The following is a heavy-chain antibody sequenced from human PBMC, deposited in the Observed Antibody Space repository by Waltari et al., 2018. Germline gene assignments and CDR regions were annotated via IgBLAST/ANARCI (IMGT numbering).Heavy chain of an antibody. J-gene: IGHJ4*02. D-gene: IGHD3-10*01. CDR1: GGSISSSSYY. CDR2: IYYSGST. V-gene: IGHV4-39*07. CDR3: ARDGSGSYSRRFDY. Sequence: QLQLQESGPGLVKPSETLSLTYTVSGGSISSSSYYWGWIRQPPGKGLEWIGSIYYSGSTYYNPSLKSRVTISVDTSKNQFSLKLSSVTAADTAVYYCARDGSGSYSRRFDYWGQGTLVTVSS.